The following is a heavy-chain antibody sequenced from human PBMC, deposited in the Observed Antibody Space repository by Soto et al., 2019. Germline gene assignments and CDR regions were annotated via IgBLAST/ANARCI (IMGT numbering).Heavy chain of an antibody. Sequence: QVQLVESGGGVVQPGRSLRLSCAASGFTFSRFVMHWVRQAPGKGLEWVAVISFDGAKEFYTESVKGRFTISRDNSKNILSLQLNSLRKADTALYYCAKASAASVAASVDYWGQGTPVYVSS. CDR3: AKASAASVAASVDY. V-gene: IGHV3-33*05. CDR2: ISFDGAKE. CDR1: GFTFSRFV. D-gene: IGHD2-15*01. J-gene: IGHJ4*02.